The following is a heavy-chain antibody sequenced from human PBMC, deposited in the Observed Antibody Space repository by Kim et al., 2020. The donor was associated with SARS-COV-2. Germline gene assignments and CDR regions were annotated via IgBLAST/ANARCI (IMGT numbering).Heavy chain of an antibody. CDR3: AREPKEGTGIDY. V-gene: IGHV4-31*03. J-gene: IGHJ4*02. CDR2: IYYSGST. D-gene: IGHD1-1*01. Sequence: SETLSLTCTVSGGSISSGGYYWSWIRQHPGKGLEWIGYIYYSGSTYYNPSLKSRVTISVDTSKNQFSLKLSSVTAADTAVYYCAREPKEGTGIDYWGQGTLVTVSS. CDR1: GGSISSGGYY.